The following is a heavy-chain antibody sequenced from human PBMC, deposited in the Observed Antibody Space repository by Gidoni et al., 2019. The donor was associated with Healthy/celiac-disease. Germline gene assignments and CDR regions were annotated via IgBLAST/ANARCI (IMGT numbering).Heavy chain of an antibody. J-gene: IGHJ6*02. Sequence: QVQLVQSGAEVTKPGSSVKVSCKASGGTFSSYALSWVRQAPGQGLEWMGGIIPIFGTANYAQKFQGRVTITADKSTSTAYMELSSLRSEDTAVYYCARDFPPGFWSGYPKPYYYYGMDVWGQGTTVTVSS. CDR2: IIPIFGTA. D-gene: IGHD3-3*01. CDR3: ARDFPPGFWSGYPKPYYYYGMDV. V-gene: IGHV1-69*06. CDR1: GGTFSSYA.